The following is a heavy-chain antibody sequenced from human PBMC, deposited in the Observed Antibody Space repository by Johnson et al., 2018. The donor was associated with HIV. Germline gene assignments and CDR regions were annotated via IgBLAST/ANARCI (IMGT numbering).Heavy chain of an antibody. CDR2: ISYDGSNK. CDR1: GFTFSSYA. D-gene: IGHD6-13*01. Sequence: QVQLVESGGGVVQPGRSLRLSCAASGFTFSSYAMHWVRQAPGKGLEWVAVISYDGSNKYYADSVKGRFTISRANSKNTLFLQMNSLRAEDTAVYYCARDWGFDDSSWPMEMGGAVDIWGQGTMVTVSS. V-gene: IGHV3-30-3*01. CDR3: ARDWGFDDSSWPMEMGGAVDI. J-gene: IGHJ3*02.